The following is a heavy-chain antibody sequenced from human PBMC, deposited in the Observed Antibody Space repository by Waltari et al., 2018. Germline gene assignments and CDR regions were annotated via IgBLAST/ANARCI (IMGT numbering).Heavy chain of an antibody. CDR3: ASERGTFGVGRSSFDR. Sequence: QVYLVESGGGVVQPGGSLRLSCAASGFMFSNYVMHWVRQAPGKGLEWVASIRYDGSNTFHADYVKGRFTISRDNSKNTMDLQTSSLRPEDTAVYYCASERGTFGVGRSSFDRWGQGTLVIVSS. CDR1: GFMFSNYV. J-gene: IGHJ4*02. V-gene: IGHV3-30*02. CDR2: IRYDGSNT. D-gene: IGHD3-3*01.